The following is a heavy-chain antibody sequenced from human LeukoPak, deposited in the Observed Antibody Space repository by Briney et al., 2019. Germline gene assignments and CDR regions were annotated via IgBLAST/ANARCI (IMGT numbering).Heavy chain of an antibody. CDR2: IYVGDSDT. CDR1: GYSFSNYW. Sequence: GESLKISCKGSGYSFSNYWIGWVRQMPGKGLEWMGIIYVGDSDTRYSPSFQGPVTISADKSITTAYLQWSSLKASDTAMYYCARQPTTGAYFGYWGQGTLVTVSS. V-gene: IGHV5-51*01. J-gene: IGHJ4*02. CDR3: ARQPTTGAYFGY. D-gene: IGHD4-17*01.